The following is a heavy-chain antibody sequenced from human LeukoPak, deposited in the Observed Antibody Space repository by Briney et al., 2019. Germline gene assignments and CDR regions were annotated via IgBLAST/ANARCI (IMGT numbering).Heavy chain of an antibody. Sequence: PSETLSLTCIVSGYSISSGYYWGWIRQPTGKGLEWIGSIYHSGSTYYNPSLKSRVTISVDTSKNQFSLKLSSVTAADTAVYYCAFYGSGSHMDVWGKGTTVTVSS. J-gene: IGHJ6*03. V-gene: IGHV4-38-2*02. D-gene: IGHD3-10*01. CDR1: GYSISSGYY. CDR2: IYHSGST. CDR3: AFYGSGSHMDV.